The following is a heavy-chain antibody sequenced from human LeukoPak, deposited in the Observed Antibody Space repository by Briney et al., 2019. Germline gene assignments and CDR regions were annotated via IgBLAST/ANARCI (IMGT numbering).Heavy chain of an antibody. CDR2: INPNTGDT. V-gene: IGHV1-2*02. CDR3: ARSQVLDY. Sequence: ASVKVSCKSSGYTFTAYYIHWVRQAPGQGLEWMGWINPNTGDTKYAQNFQGRVTMTRDTSIITAHMELSGLRSDDTAVYYCARSQVLDYWGQGALVTVS. CDR1: GYTFTAYY. J-gene: IGHJ4*02.